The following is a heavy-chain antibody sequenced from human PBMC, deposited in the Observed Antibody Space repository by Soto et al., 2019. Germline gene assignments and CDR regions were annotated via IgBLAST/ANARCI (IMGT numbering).Heavy chain of an antibody. V-gene: IGHV4-59*01. Sequence: PSETLSLTCTVSGGSISSYYWSWIRQPPGKGLEWIGYIYYSGSTNYNPSLKSRVTISVDTSKNQFSLKLSSVTAADTAVYYCARSLTGCSSSYVDYWGQGTLVTVSS. CDR2: IYYSGST. D-gene: IGHD6-6*01. CDR1: GGSISSYY. CDR3: ARSLTGCSSSYVDY. J-gene: IGHJ4*02.